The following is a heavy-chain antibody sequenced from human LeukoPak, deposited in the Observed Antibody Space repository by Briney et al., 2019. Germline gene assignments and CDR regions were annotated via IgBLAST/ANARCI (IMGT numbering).Heavy chain of an antibody. V-gene: IGHV3-23*01. D-gene: IGHD6-19*01. CDR2: ISGSGGST. J-gene: IGHJ4*02. CDR3: ARLAGIAVAGIDY. Sequence: QPGGSLRLSCAASGFTFSSYAMSWVRQAPGKGLEWVSAISGSGGSTYYADSVKGRFTISRDNSKSTLYLQMNSLRAEDTAVYYCARLAGIAVAGIDYWGQGTLVTVSS. CDR1: GFTFSSYA.